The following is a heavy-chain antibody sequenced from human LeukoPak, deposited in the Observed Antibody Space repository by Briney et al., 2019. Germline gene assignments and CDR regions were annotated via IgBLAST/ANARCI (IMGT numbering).Heavy chain of an antibody. J-gene: IGHJ4*02. D-gene: IGHD3-10*01. Sequence: PGGSLRLSCAASGFTFSSYGMHWVRQAPGKGLEWVAFIRYDGSNKYYADSVKGRFTISRDNSKNTLYLQMNSLRAGDTAVYYCAKLGFGEPIGDYWGQGTLVTVSS. V-gene: IGHV3-30*02. CDR3: AKLGFGEPIGDY. CDR1: GFTFSSYG. CDR2: IRYDGSNK.